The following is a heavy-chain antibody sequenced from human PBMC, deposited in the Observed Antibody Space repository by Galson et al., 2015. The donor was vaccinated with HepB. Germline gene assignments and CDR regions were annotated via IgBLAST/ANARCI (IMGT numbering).Heavy chain of an antibody. V-gene: IGHV3-23*01. CDR2: VGGRPDDI. CDR1: GFTFGLFA. D-gene: IGHD1-1*01. Sequence: SLRLSCAASGFTFGLFAMSWVRQAPGKGLEWVASVGGRPDDIVYAGPEKGRFTISRDNSNNMLYLQLDGVTAEDTAIYYCAKRGSRNWSQSNFFDHWGQGALVTVSS. J-gene: IGHJ4*02. CDR3: AKRGSRNWSQSNFFDH.